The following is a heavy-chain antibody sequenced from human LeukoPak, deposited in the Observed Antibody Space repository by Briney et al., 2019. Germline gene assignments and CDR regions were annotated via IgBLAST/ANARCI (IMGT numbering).Heavy chain of an antibody. CDR3: ARDSLGMSTLDS. J-gene: IGHJ4*02. CDR2: IYSGGST. D-gene: IGHD5/OR15-5a*01. Sequence: TGGSLRLSCAASGFTVSNNYMSWVRQAPGKGLEWVSVIYSGGSTYYADSVKGRFTISRDSSENTLYLQMNSLRAEDTAVYYCARDSLGMSTLDSWGQGTLVTVSS. CDR1: GFTVSNNY. V-gene: IGHV3-53*01.